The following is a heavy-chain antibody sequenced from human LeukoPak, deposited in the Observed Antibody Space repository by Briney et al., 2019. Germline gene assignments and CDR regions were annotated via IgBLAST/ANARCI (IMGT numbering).Heavy chain of an antibody. Sequence: KPSETLSLTCTVSGGSISSYYWSWIRQPPGKGLEWIGYIYYSGSTNYNPSLKSRVTISVDTSKNQFSLKLSSVTAADTAVYYCARDKRVRLYYYGMDVGGQGTTVTVSS. J-gene: IGHJ6*02. CDR2: IYYSGST. D-gene: IGHD3-10*01. V-gene: IGHV4-59*01. CDR1: GGSISSYY. CDR3: ARDKRVRLYYYGMDV.